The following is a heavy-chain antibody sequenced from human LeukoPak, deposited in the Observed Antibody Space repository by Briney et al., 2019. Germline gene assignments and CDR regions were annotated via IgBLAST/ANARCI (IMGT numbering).Heavy chain of an antibody. CDR1: GFPFSSYW. V-gene: IGHV3-7*04. CDR3: TRVGYIDEGIDY. J-gene: IGHJ4*02. D-gene: IGHD5-24*01. Sequence: GRSLRLSCAASGFPFSSYWMTWVRQAPGKGLEWVANIKQDGSKKSYVDSVKGRFTISRDNAKNSLYLQMNSLRAEDTAIYYCTRVGYIDEGIDYWGQGTLVTVSS. CDR2: IKQDGSKK.